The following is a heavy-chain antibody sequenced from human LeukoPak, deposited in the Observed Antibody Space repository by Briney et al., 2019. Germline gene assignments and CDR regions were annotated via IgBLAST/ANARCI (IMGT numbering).Heavy chain of an antibody. J-gene: IGHJ4*02. CDR3: ARELGYSYGPPLGY. D-gene: IGHD5-18*01. CDR1: GGSFSGYY. V-gene: IGHV4-34*01. Sequence: SETLSLTCAVYGGSFSGYYWSWIRQPPGKGLEWIGEINHSGSTNYNPSLKSRVTISVDTSKNQFSLKLSSVTAADTAVYYCARELGYSYGPPLGYWGQGTLVTVSS. CDR2: INHSGST.